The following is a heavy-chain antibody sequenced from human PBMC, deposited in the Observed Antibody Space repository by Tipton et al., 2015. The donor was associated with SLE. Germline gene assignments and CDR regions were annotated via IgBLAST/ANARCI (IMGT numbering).Heavy chain of an antibody. CDR3: AGGWQDYCSGGTCYALDY. CDR1: GGSITSHY. J-gene: IGHJ4*02. Sequence: LSLTCTVSGGSITSHYWNWIRQPQGKGLEWIGYVSYSGTTSYKPSLESRVTISVDRAKNQFSLKLRSVTAADTAVYYCAGGWQDYCSGGTCYALDYWGQGKLVTVSS. D-gene: IGHD2-15*01. V-gene: IGHV4-59*11. CDR2: VSYSGTT.